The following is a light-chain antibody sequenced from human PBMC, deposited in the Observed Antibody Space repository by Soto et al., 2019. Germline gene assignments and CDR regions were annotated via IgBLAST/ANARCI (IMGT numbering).Light chain of an antibody. CDR2: GAS. V-gene: IGKV3-20*01. J-gene: IGKJ1*01. CDR1: QSLTSSY. CDR3: HQCYSSRT. Sequence: EIVLTQSRGTLSLTQGEIASLSCRSSQSLTSSYLAWYQQRPGQAPRLLIYGASSRATGIPDRLSGSGSGTDFTLTISRLEPEDFAVYYCHQCYSSRTFGQGTKVDIK.